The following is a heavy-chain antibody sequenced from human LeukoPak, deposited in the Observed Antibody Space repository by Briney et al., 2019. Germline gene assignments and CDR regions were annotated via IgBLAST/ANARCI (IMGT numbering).Heavy chain of an antibody. CDR1: GFTFSSYG. CDR2: ISYDGSNK. J-gene: IGHJ5*02. V-gene: IGHV3-30*18. Sequence: GGSLRLSCAASGFTFSSYGMHWVRQAPGKGPEWVAVISYDGSNKYYADSVKGRFTISRDNSKNTLYLQMNSLRAEVTAVYYCAKTASGSYYRFDPWGQGTLVTVSS. D-gene: IGHD1-26*01. CDR3: AKTASGSYYRFDP.